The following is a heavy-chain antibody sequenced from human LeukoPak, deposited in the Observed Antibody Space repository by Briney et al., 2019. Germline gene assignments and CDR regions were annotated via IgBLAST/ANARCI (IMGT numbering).Heavy chain of an antibody. D-gene: IGHD3-3*01. CDR2: IYHSGST. CDR3: ARGSGITIFGVVPYFDY. V-gene: IGHV4-30-2*01. J-gene: IGHJ4*02. CDR1: GGSISSGGYY. Sequence: PSETLSLTCTVSGGSISSGGYYWSWIRQPPGKGLEWIGYIYHSGSTYYNPSLKSRVTISVYTCKNQFSLKLSSVTAAETAVYYCARGSGITIFGVVPYFDYWGQGTLVTVSS.